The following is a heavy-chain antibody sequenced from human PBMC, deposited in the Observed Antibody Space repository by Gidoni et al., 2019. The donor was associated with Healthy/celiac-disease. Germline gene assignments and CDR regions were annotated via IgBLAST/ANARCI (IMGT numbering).Heavy chain of an antibody. D-gene: IGHD4-17*01. Sequence: QVQLQQWGAGLLKPSETLSLTCAVYGGSFSGYYWSWIRQPPGKGLEWIGEINHSGSTNYNPSLKSRVTISVDTSKNQFSLKLSSVTAADTAVYYCARWGVLSWGVTTPPGFDYWGQGTLVTVSS. V-gene: IGHV4-34*01. CDR3: ARWGVLSWGVTTPPGFDY. CDR2: INHSGST. CDR1: GGSFSGYY. J-gene: IGHJ4*02.